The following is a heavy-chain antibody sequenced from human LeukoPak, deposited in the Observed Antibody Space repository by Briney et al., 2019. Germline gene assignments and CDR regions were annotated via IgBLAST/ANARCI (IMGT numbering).Heavy chain of an antibody. Sequence: SDTLSLTCAVYGGSFSGYYWSWIRQPPGKGLEWIVEINHSGSTNYNPSLKSRVTISVDTSKNQFSLKLGSVTAADTAGYYLARHPTNPGITRTTPWIDYWAQGTLVTVSS. D-gene: IGHD1-7*01. CDR1: GGSFSGYY. CDR3: ARHPTNPGITRTTPWIDY. CDR2: INHSGST. J-gene: IGHJ4*02. V-gene: IGHV4-34*01.